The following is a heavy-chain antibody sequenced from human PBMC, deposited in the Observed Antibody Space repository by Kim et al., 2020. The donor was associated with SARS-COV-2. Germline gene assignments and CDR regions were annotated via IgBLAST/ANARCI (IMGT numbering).Heavy chain of an antibody. Sequence: GGSLRLSCAASGFTFSNYGLHWVRQATGKGLEWVSGISTAGDTYYPDSVKGRFTISRENAKNCLYLQMNSLRAGDTAVYYCARVSSSSGWSFEYWGQGTPVTVSS. CDR3: ARVSSSSGWSFEY. CDR1: GFTFSNYG. J-gene: IGHJ4*02. CDR2: ISTAGDT. V-gene: IGHV3-13*01. D-gene: IGHD6-19*01.